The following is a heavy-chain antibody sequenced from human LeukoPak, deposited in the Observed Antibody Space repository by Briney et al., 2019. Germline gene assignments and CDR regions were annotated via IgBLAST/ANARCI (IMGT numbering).Heavy chain of an antibody. CDR1: GYSISSGYY. Sequence: SETLSLTCAVSGYSISSGYYWGWIRQPPGKGPEWIGSIYHSGSTYYNPSLKSRVTISVDTSKNQFSLKLSSVTAADTAVYYCARVFAGYFDYWGQGTLVTVSS. D-gene: IGHD3-10*02. V-gene: IGHV4-38-2*01. J-gene: IGHJ4*02. CDR2: IYHSGST. CDR3: ARVFAGYFDY.